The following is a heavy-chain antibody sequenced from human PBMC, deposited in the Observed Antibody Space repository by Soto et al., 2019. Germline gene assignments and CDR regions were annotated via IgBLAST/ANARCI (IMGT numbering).Heavy chain of an antibody. Sequence: GGSLRLSCAASGFTFSSYAMSWVRQAPGKGLEWVSAISGSGGSTYYADSVKGRFTISRDNSKNTLYLQMNSLRAEDTAVYYCAKTDYDFWSGYYMGYDYWGQGTLVTVSS. D-gene: IGHD3-3*01. CDR1: GFTFSSYA. CDR3: AKTDYDFWSGYYMGYDY. CDR2: ISGSGGST. J-gene: IGHJ4*02. V-gene: IGHV3-23*01.